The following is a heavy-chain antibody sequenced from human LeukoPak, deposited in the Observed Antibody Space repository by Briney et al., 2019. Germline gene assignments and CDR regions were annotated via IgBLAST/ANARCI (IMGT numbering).Heavy chain of an antibody. Sequence: GGSLRLSCAASGFTFTTYWMHWVRQAPGKGLVWVSHINSDGSITSYADSVKGRFTISRDNSKNTVYLQMNSLRTEDTAVYYCARDRRGYCSGGSCYQGGFDPWGQGTLVTVSP. D-gene: IGHD2-15*01. V-gene: IGHV3-74*01. J-gene: IGHJ5*02. CDR1: GFTFTTYW. CDR2: INSDGSIT. CDR3: ARDRRGYCSGGSCYQGGFDP.